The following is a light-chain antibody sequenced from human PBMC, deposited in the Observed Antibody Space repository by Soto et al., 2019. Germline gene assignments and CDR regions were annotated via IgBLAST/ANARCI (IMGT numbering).Light chain of an antibody. V-gene: IGKV3D-15*01. Sequence: EILMTQSPATLSVSPGERATVTLSCRASVSVGSDLAWYQQKPGQAPRLLIYGAYFRATGIPDRFSAFGSETHFTLPIRRLQSDDSAVYYCQQYNDWPRTFGQGTKVEIE. CDR1: VSVGSD. CDR2: GAY. CDR3: QQYNDWPRT. J-gene: IGKJ1*01.